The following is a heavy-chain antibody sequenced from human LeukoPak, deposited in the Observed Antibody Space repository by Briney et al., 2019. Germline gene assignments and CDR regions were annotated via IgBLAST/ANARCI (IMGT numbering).Heavy chain of an antibody. Sequence: ASVKVSCKASGGTFSSYAISWVRQAPGQGLEWMGGIIPIFGTANYAQKFQGRVTITADKSTSTAYMELSSLRSEDTAVYYCASGTGGIAAAGTFFDYWGQGTLVTVSS. CDR2: IIPIFGTA. CDR3: ASGTGGIAAAGTFFDY. D-gene: IGHD6-13*01. V-gene: IGHV1-69*06. CDR1: GGTFSSYA. J-gene: IGHJ4*02.